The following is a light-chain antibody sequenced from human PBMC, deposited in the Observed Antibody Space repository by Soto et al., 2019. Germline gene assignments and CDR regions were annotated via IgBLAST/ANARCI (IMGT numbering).Light chain of an antibody. CDR2: KAS. Sequence: DIQMTQSPSTLSGSVGDRVTITCRASQTISSWLAWYQQKPGKAPKLLIYKASTLKSGVPSRFSAGGSGTEFTLTISSLQHDDFATYYCQHYNSYSEAFGQGTKVDIK. CDR3: QHYNSYSEA. J-gene: IGKJ1*01. CDR1: QTISSW. V-gene: IGKV1-5*03.